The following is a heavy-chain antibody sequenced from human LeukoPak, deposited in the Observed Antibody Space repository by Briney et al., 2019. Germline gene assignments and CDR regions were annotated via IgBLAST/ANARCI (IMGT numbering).Heavy chain of an antibody. CDR3: AXATWLPXGLYYYDXSGYYXYFDY. CDR1: GGSISSYY. V-gene: IGHV4-59*01. Sequence: SETLSLTCTVSGGSISSYYWSWIRQPPGKGLEWIGYIYYSGSTNYNPSLKSRVTISVDTSKNQFSLKLSSVTAADTAVYYCAXATWLPXGLYYYDXSGYYXYFDYWGQG. D-gene: IGHD3-22*01. CDR2: IYYSGST. J-gene: IGHJ4*02.